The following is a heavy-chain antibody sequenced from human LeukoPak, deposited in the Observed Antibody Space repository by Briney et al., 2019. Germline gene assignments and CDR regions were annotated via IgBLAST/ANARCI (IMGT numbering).Heavy chain of an antibody. J-gene: IGHJ6*02. CDR1: GYTFTSYG. D-gene: IGHD6-19*01. Sequence: ASVKVSCKASGYTFTSYGISWVRQAPGQGLEWMGWISAYNGNTNYAQKLQGRVTMTTDTSTSTAYMELRSLRSDDTAVYYYAREAGSIVAVAGQGYYYYGMDVWGQGTTVTVSS. CDR3: AREAGSIVAVAGQGYYYYGMDV. CDR2: ISAYNGNT. V-gene: IGHV1-18*01.